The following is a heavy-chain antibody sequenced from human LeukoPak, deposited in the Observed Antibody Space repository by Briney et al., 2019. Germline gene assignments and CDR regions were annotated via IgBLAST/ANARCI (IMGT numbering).Heavy chain of an antibody. CDR2: VDPEDGET. Sequence: ASVKISCKVSGYTFTDYYMHWVQQAPGKGLEWMGLVDPEDGETIYAEKFQGRVTITADTSTATAYMELSSLRSEDTAVYYCATLVGAHDWFDPWGQGTLVTVSS. V-gene: IGHV1-69-2*01. D-gene: IGHD1-26*01. CDR3: ATLVGAHDWFDP. J-gene: IGHJ5*02. CDR1: GYTFTDYY.